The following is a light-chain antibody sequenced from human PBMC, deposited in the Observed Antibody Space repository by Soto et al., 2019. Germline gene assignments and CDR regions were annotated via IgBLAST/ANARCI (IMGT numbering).Light chain of an antibody. V-gene: IGKV1-5*03. CDR1: QSISSW. CDR3: QQYNSYPLS. J-gene: IGKJ4*01. CDR2: KAS. Sequence: DIQMTQSPSTLSASVGDRVTITCRASQSISSWLAWYQQKPGKAPKLLIYKASSLESGVPSRFSGSGSGTEFTLTISSLPPDDFATYYFQQYNSYPLSFGGGTQVESK.